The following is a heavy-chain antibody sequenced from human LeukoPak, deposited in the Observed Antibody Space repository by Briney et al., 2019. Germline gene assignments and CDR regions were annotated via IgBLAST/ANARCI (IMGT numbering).Heavy chain of an antibody. Sequence: SETLSLTCTVSGGSLSDYYWTWVRQPPGKGLEWIGYIYYSGSTNYNPSLKSRVTISVDTSKNQFSLKLSSVTAADTAVYYCARQAYNWFDPWGQGTLVTVSS. CDR1: GGSLSDYY. CDR2: IYYSGST. CDR3: ARQAYNWFDP. V-gene: IGHV4-59*08. J-gene: IGHJ5*02.